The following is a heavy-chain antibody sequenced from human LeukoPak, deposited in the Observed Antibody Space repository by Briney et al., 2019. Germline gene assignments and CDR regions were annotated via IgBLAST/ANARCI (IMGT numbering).Heavy chain of an antibody. D-gene: IGHD1-26*01. CDR2: ISLSGVT. V-gene: IGHV4-4*02. J-gene: IGHJ4*02. CDR1: GGSISSTNW. CDR3: SRESGAFSPFGY. Sequence: SETLSLTCGVSGGSISSTNWWSWVRQPPGQGLEWVGEISLSGVTNYNPSLKSRVTMSLDRSKNHLSLTLTSVTAADTAVYYCSRESGAFSPFGYWGQGTLVTVSS.